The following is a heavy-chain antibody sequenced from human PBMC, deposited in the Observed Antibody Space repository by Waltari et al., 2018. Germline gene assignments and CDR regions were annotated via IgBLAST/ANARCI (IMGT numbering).Heavy chain of an antibody. V-gene: IGHV4-39*01. CDR3: ATYIGASVGTAAFDV. Sequence: QLQLQESGPRLVRPSETLSLICRVSGVSITSNSHYWAWIRQSPGQGLEWIGTVSSSGTTYISPSLKSRVSVSRDTSKNQVSLILGSVTAADMAVYYCATYIGASVGTAAFDVWGQGTMVTVSS. CDR1: GVSITSNSHY. J-gene: IGHJ3*01. CDR2: VSSSGTT. D-gene: IGHD5-12*01.